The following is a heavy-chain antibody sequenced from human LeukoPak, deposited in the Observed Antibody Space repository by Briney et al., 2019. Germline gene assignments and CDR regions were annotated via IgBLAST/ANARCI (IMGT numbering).Heavy chain of an antibody. V-gene: IGHV1-69*04. D-gene: IGHD3-22*01. CDR1: GGTFSSYA. Sequence: SMKVSCKASGGTFSSYAISWVRQAPGQGLEWMGRIIPILGIANYAQKFQGRVTITADKSTSTAYMELSSLRSEDTAVYYCARLTYYYDSSGYYQPWGQGTLVTVSS. CDR2: IIPILGIA. J-gene: IGHJ5*02. CDR3: ARLTYYYDSSGYYQP.